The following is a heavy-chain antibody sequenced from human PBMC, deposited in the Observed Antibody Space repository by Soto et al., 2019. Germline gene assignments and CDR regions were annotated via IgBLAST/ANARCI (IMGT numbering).Heavy chain of an antibody. V-gene: IGHV3-21*01. Sequence: GGALGLSCAASGFTFSSYSMNWVRQAPGRGLEWVSSISSSSSNISYADSVKGRFTISRDNAKNSLYLQMNSLRAEDTAVYYCARDRGEESGLYFAYWGQGTLVTVSS. CDR1: GFTFSSYS. CDR3: ARDRGEESGLYFAY. CDR2: ISSSSSNI. J-gene: IGHJ4*02. D-gene: IGHD3-16*01.